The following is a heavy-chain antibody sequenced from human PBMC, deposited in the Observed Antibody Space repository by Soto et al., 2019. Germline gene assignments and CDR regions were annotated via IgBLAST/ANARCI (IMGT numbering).Heavy chain of an antibody. D-gene: IGHD5-18*01. Sequence: GGSLRLSCAASGFTFSSYGMHWVRQAPGKGLEWVAVISYDGSNKYYADSVKGRFTISRDNSKNTLYLQMNSLRAEDTAVYYCAKGSLGSRYSYGYYYYYGMDVWGQGTTVTVSS. CDR3: AKGSLGSRYSYGYYYYYGMDV. J-gene: IGHJ6*02. CDR2: ISYDGSNK. V-gene: IGHV3-30*18. CDR1: GFTFSSYG.